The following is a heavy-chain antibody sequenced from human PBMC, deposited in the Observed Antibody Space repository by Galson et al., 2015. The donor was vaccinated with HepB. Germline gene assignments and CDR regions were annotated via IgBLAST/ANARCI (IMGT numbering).Heavy chain of an antibody. Sequence: SLRLSCAASGFIFNSYAMNWVRQAPGKGLEYVSGISNNADSTYYADSVKGRFTISRDNSKNALYLQLSSLTTEDTAVYYCVKDHSTGYGTSWFYFDYWGQGALVTVSS. J-gene: IGHJ4*02. CDR3: VKDHSTGYGTSWFYFDY. V-gene: IGHV3-64D*06. D-gene: IGHD6-19*01. CDR1: GFIFNSYA. CDR2: ISNNADST.